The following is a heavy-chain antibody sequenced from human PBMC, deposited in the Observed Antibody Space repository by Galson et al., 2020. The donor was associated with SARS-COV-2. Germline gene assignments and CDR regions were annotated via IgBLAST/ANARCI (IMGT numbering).Heavy chain of an antibody. D-gene: IGHD3-3*01. CDR2: ISYDGSNK. J-gene: IGHJ6*02. V-gene: IGHV3-30-3*01. Sequence: TGGSLRLSCAASGFTFSSYAMHWVRQAPGKGLEWVAVISYDGSNKYSADSVKGRFPISRDNSKNTLYLQMNSLRAEDTAVYYCARETRGYLFGVVIDLYGMDVWGQGTTVTVSS. CDR3: ARETRGYLFGVVIDLYGMDV. CDR1: GFTFSSYA.